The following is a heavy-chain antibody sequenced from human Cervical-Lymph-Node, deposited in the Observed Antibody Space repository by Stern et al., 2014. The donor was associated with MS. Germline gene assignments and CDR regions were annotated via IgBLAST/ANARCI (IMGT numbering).Heavy chain of an antibody. J-gene: IGHJ5*02. D-gene: IGHD2-15*01. CDR2: IIPIPGLP. CDR1: GGTFSSSYA. CDR3: ARGVVSNRAAATLHNLFDP. Sequence: QVQLVQSGAEVKKPGSSVNVSCKASGGTFSSSYAITWMRQAPGQGLEWMGRIIPIPGLPNYAQKFQGRVTITADTSTSTAYMELSSLRSEDTAVYYCARGVVSNRAAATLHNLFDPWGQGTLVTVSS. V-gene: IGHV1-69*09.